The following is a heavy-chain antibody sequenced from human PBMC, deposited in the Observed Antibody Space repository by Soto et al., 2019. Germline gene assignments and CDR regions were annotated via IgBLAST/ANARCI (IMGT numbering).Heavy chain of an antibody. CDR1: GFTFRSYA. CDR3: ATEPYGSGGYYAAY. Sequence: EVQLLESGGGLVQPGGSLRLSCAASGFTFRSYAMSWVRQAPGKGLEWVSVISGSGGDPYYADSVKGRFTISRDNSKNTVYLLMYSLRVEGTALYDCATEPYGSGGYYAAYWGQGSLVTVSS. D-gene: IGHD3-10*01. CDR2: ISGSGGDP. J-gene: IGHJ4*02. V-gene: IGHV3-23*01.